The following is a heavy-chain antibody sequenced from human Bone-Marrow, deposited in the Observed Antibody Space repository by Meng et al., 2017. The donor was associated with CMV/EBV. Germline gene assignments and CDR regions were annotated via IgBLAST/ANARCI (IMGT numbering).Heavy chain of an antibody. CDR1: GGTFSSYA. V-gene: IGHV1-8*02. J-gene: IGHJ6*02. CDR2: MNPNSGNT. Sequence: ASVKVSCKASGGTFSSYAISWVRQATGQGLEWMGWMNPNSGNTGYAQKFQGRVTMTRDTSISTAYMELSSLTSEDTAVYSCARRGPDYYYALDVWGHGTTVTVSS. CDR3: ARRGPDYYYALDV.